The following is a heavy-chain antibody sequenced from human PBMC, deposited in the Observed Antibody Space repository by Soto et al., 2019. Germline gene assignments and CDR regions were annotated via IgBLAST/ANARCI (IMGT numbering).Heavy chain of an antibody. J-gene: IGHJ2*01. D-gene: IGHD3-3*01. CDR1: GFTFSSYA. V-gene: IGHV3-23*01. CDR3: AKRHYDEDWYFDL. Sequence: EVQLLESGGGLVQPGWSLRLSCAASGFTFSSYAMSWVRQAPGKGLEWVSAISGSGGSTYYADSVKGRFTISRDNSKNTLYLQMNSLRAEDTAVYYCAKRHYDEDWYFDLWGRGTLVTVSS. CDR2: ISGSGGST.